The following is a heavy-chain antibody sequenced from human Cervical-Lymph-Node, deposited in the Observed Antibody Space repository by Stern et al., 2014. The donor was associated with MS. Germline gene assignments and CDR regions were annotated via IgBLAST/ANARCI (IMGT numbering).Heavy chain of an antibody. CDR3: ARGLRGSENAFDI. Sequence: QVQLVQSGAEVKKPGASVKVSCKASGYTFTRYGISWVRQAPGQGLEWMGGIIADKGNTNYAQKLQGRVSMTKDTATNTAYMELRSLRFDDTAVYYCARGLRGSENAFDIWGQGTMVTVSS. CDR2: IIADKGNT. D-gene: IGHD2-15*01. J-gene: IGHJ3*02. CDR1: GYTFTRYG. V-gene: IGHV1-18*01.